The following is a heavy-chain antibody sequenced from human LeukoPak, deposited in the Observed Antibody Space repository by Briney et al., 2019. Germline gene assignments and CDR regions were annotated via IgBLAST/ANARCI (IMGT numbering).Heavy chain of an antibody. D-gene: IGHD3-22*01. J-gene: IGHJ4*02. CDR1: GGSISSYY. CDR2: IYYSGST. V-gene: IGHV4-59*12. CDR3: ARGMSTYLDGSGYVRSIEF. Sequence: SETLSLTCTVSGGSISSYYWSWIRQPPGKGLEWIGYIYYSGSTNYNPSLKSRVTISVDTSKNQFSLRLTSVTAADAAVYYCARGMSTYLDGSGYVRSIEFWGQGTLVTVSS.